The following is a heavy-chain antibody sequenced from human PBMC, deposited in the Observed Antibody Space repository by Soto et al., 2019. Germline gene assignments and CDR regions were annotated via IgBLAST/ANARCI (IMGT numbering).Heavy chain of an antibody. D-gene: IGHD3-9*01. V-gene: IGHV3-74*01. Sequence: EVRLVESGGGLVQPGGSLRLSCADSGFSFSTYWMHWVRQGPGKGLVWVARINTDGSRTDYADSVKGRFTISRDNAKNKRYLQMISLRGEDTAVYYGARSPGGYYIDWGQGTMVTVYS. CDR1: GFSFSTYW. CDR2: INTDGSRT. J-gene: IGHJ3*01. CDR3: ARSPGGYYID.